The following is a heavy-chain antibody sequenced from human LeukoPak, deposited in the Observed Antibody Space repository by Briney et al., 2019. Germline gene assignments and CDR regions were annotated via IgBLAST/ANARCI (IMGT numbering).Heavy chain of an antibody. D-gene: IGHD3-22*01. CDR2: ISSIGSTI. CDR1: GFTFSNFE. Sequence: PGGSLRLSCAASGFTFSNFEMNWVRQAPGKGLEWVSYISSIGSTIYYADSVKGRFTISRDNAKNSLYLQMNSLRAEETAIYYCAVLGNTMIAGIWGKGTTVTISS. J-gene: IGHJ6*04. CDR3: AVLGNTMIAGI. V-gene: IGHV3-48*03.